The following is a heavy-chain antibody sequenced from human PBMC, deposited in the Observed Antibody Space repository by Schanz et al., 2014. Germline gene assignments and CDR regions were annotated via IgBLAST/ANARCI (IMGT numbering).Heavy chain of an antibody. J-gene: IGHJ4*02. CDR3: VRAPGWKWLAPTAINYFDV. V-gene: IGHV3-7*01. D-gene: IGHD6-19*01. CDR1: GFTFSIYG. Sequence: EVQLLESGGGLVQPGGSLRLSCAASGFTFSIYGMSWVRQAPGKGLEWVATISEDGSEKNYGDSVKGRFAVSRDNSKNSVDLQMNSLRAEDTALYYCVRAPGWKWLAPTAINYFDVWGQGTLITVSS. CDR2: ISEDGSEK.